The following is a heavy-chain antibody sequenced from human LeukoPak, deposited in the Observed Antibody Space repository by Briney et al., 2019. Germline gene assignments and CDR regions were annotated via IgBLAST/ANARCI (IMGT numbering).Heavy chain of an antibody. Sequence: SQTLSLTCTVSGGSISGGSYYWSWIRQLAGKGLEWIGRIYTSGSTNYNPSLKSRVTISVDTSKNQFSLKLSSVTAADTAVYYCTYDSGGIGAFDIWGQGTMVTVSS. D-gene: IGHD3-22*01. CDR1: GGSISGGSYY. CDR3: TYDSGGIGAFDI. V-gene: IGHV4-61*02. J-gene: IGHJ3*02. CDR2: IYTSGST.